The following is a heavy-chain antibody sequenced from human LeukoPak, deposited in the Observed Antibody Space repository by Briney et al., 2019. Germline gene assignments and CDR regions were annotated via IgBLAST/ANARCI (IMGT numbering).Heavy chain of an antibody. J-gene: IGHJ6*02. V-gene: IGHV4-59*08. CDR1: GGSISSYY. CDR2: IYYSGST. D-gene: IGHD2-15*01. CDR3: ARIGDPYVLPSKSINYYYYGMDV. Sequence: SETLSLTCTVSGGSISSYYWSWIRQPPGKGLEWIGYIYYSGSTNYNPSLKSRVTISVDTSKNQFSLKLSSVTAADTAVYYCARIGDPYVLPSKSINYYYYGMDVWGQGTTVTVSS.